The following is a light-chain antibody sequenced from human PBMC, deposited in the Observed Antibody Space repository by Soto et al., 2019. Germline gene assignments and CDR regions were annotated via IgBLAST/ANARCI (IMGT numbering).Light chain of an antibody. CDR3: SSYTSRSTNV. CDR1: RSNIGAGYD. J-gene: IGLJ1*01. CDR2: GNS. Sequence: QSVLTQPPSVSGAPGQRVTISSTGSRSNIGAGYDVHWYQQLPGTAPKLLIYGNSNRPSGAPDRFSGSKSGTSASLAITGLQAEDEADYYCSSYTSRSTNVFGTGTKLTVL. V-gene: IGLV1-40*01.